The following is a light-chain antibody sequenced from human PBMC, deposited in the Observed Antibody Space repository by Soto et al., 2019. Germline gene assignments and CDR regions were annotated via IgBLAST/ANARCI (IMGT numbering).Light chain of an antibody. CDR1: SSDVGGYNF. Sequence: QFALTQSASGSGSPGQSITISCTGTSSDVGGYNFVSWYQQHPGKVPKLMIFDVNRRPSGVSDRFSGSKSGNTASLTISGLQAEDEGDYYCCSYTSSSTHVFGSGTKLTVL. V-gene: IGLV2-14*03. CDR2: DVN. CDR3: CSYTSSSTHV. J-gene: IGLJ1*01.